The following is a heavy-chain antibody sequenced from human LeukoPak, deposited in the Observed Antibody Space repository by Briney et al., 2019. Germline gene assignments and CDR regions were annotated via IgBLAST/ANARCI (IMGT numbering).Heavy chain of an antibody. V-gene: IGHV1-24*01. CDR3: ATMALWFGESYGMDV. Sequence: GASVKVSCKVSGYTLTELSMHWVRQAPGKGLEWMGGLDPEDGETIYAQKFQGRVTMTEDTSTDTSYMELSSLRSEDTAVYYCATMALWFGESYGMDVWGQGTTVTVSS. CDR1: GYTLTELS. CDR2: LDPEDGET. D-gene: IGHD3-10*01. J-gene: IGHJ6*02.